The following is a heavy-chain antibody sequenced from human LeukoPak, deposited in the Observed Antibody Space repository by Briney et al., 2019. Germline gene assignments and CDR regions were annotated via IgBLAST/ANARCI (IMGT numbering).Heavy chain of an antibody. CDR3: AKGNRAAAAGYYYYGMDV. Sequence: GSLRLSCAASGITFRSDVMSWVRQAPGKGLEWVSGISGSGDSTYYADSVEGRFTISRDNSKNTLYLQMNSLRAEDTAVYYCAKGNRAAAAGYYYYGMDVWGQGTTVTVSS. CDR1: GITFRSDV. V-gene: IGHV3-23*01. D-gene: IGHD6-13*01. J-gene: IGHJ6*02. CDR2: ISGSGDST.